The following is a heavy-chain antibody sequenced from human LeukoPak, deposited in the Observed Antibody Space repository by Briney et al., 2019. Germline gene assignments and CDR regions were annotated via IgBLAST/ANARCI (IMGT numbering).Heavy chain of an antibody. V-gene: IGHV1-18*01. D-gene: IGHD4-17*01. CDR2: IHTYNGHT. CDR3: ARDSLSDYGDYVSFDY. Sequence: ASVKVSCKSSGYTFNSYGITWVRQAPGQGLEWMGWIHTYNGHTNYAQKLQGRVTMTTDTSTSTAYMELRSLRSDDTAVYYCARDSLSDYGDYVSFDYWGQGTLVTVSS. J-gene: IGHJ4*02. CDR1: GYTFNSYG.